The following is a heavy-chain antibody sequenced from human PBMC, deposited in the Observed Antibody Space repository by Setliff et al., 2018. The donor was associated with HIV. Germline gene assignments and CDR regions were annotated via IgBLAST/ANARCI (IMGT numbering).Heavy chain of an antibody. V-gene: IGHV4-38-2*01. D-gene: IGHD2-15*01. J-gene: IGHJ4*02. Sequence: SETLSLTCAVSGYSINSGYYWGWIRQPPGKGLEWIGTIYHSGSTHYNPSLKSRVTISVDMSKNQFSLRLSSVTAADTAVYYCARHSFPFGGRGVDYWGQGTLVTVSS. CDR3: ARHSFPFGGRGVDY. CDR2: IYHSGST. CDR1: GYSINSGYY.